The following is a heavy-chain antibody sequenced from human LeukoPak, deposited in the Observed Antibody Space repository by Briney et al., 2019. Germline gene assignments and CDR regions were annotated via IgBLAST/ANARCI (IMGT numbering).Heavy chain of an antibody. CDR3: ARGRYDNLTGHLARLDV. J-gene: IGHJ6*02. CDR2: VFSRGTT. Sequence: SETLSLTCTVSGGSIKSFYWSWIRQPAGKGLEWVGRVFSRGTTNYNPSLKSRVSVSLDTSKNQFSLKLSSVTAADTAVYYCARGRYDNLTGHLARLDVWGQGTTVIVSS. V-gene: IGHV4-4*07. CDR1: GGSIKSFY. D-gene: IGHD3-9*01.